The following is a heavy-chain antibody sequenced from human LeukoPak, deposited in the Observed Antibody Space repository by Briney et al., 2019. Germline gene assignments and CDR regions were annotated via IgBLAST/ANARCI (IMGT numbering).Heavy chain of an antibody. CDR1: GFTVSRSY. J-gene: IGHJ4*02. Sequence: GGSLRLSCTVSGFTVSRSYMTWVRQAPGKGLEWVSVIYSGGSTYYADSVKGRFTISRDNSKNTLYLQMNSLRAEDTAVYHCARADYAYFDYWGQGTLVTVSS. V-gene: IGHV3-53*01. D-gene: IGHD4-17*01. CDR3: ARADYAYFDY. CDR2: IYSGGST.